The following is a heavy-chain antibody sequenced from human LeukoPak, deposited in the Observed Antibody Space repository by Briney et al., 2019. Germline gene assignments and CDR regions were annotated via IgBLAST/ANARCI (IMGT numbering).Heavy chain of an antibody. Sequence: GETLKISCKGSGYSITNYWIAWVRQMPGKGLEWMGIIYPADSDIRYSPSFQGQVTISADKSISTAYLQWSSLKASDTAMYYCARQEYCSGGSCYTWFDPWGQGTLVTVSS. CDR2: IYPADSDI. CDR1: GYSITNYW. J-gene: IGHJ5*02. CDR3: ARQEYCSGGSCYTWFDP. D-gene: IGHD2-15*01. V-gene: IGHV5-51*01.